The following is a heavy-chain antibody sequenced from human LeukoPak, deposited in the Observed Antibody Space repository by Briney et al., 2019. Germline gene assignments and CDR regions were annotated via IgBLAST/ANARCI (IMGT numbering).Heavy chain of an antibody. CDR1: GGSFSGYY. D-gene: IGHD3-3*01. J-gene: IGHJ4*02. CDR3: ARPGGSGYLDY. V-gene: IGHV4-34*01. Sequence: SETLSLTXAVYGGSFSGYYWSWIRQPPGKGLEWIGEINHSGSTNYNPSLKSRVTISVDTSKNQFSLKLSSVTAADTAVYYCARPGGSGYLDYWGQGTLVTVSS. CDR2: INHSGST.